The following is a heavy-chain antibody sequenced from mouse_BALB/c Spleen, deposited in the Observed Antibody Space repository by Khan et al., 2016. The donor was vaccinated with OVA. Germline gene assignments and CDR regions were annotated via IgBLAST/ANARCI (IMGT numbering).Heavy chain of an antibody. CDR1: GYTFTTYT. D-gene: IGHD2-14*01. Sequence: QVHVKQSGAELARPGASVKMSCKASGYTFTTYTIHWVKQRPGQGLEWIGYIIPSNDYTNYNQKFKDRATLTAEKSSSTAYMQLSSLTSEDSAVYYCAREGAYYRSDGWFAYWGQGTLVTVSA. J-gene: IGHJ3*01. V-gene: IGHV1-4*01. CDR2: IIPSNDYT. CDR3: AREGAYYRSDGWFAY.